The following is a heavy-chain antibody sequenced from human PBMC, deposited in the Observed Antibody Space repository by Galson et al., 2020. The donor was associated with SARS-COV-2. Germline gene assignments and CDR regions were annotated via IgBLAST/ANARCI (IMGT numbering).Heavy chain of an antibody. D-gene: IGHD3-9*01. CDR2: INSDGSST. CDR1: GFTFSSYW. J-gene: IGHJ6*02. Sequence: GGSLRLSCAASGFTFSSYWMHWVRQAPGKGLVWVSRINSDGSSTSYADSVKGRFTISRDNAKNTLYLQMNSLRAEDTAVYYCARASYDILTGYYPHDYYYGMDVWGQGTTVTVSS. CDR3: ARASYDILTGYYPHDYYYGMDV. V-gene: IGHV3-74*01.